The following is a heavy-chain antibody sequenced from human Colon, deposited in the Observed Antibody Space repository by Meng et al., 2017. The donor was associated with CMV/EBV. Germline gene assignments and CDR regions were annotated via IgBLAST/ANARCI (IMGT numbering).Heavy chain of an antibody. D-gene: IGHD2-21*01. CDR2: IYWDDDK. CDR1: GFSLDSHGVG. CDR3: SRRRTSIPFDY. Sequence: QITLKESGPTLVKPPQTLPLPCTFSGFSLDSHGVGVGWIRQPPGKAPEWVALIYWDDDKRYSPSLENRLTITKDTSKNQVVLTMTDMGPMDTATYFCSRRRTSIPFDYWGQGILVTVSS. J-gene: IGHJ4*02. V-gene: IGHV2-5*02.